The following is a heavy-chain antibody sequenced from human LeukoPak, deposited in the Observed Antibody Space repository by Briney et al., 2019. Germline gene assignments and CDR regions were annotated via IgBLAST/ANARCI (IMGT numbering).Heavy chain of an antibody. V-gene: IGHV3-7*01. CDR1: GFTFCNHW. D-gene: IGHD6-13*01. CDR3: ARVYISSWYD. Sequence: GGSLRLSCAASGFTFCNHWMSWVRQASGKGLEWVANIKPDGSEKNYVDPVKGRFTISRDNARNSLYLQMNTLRADDTAVYYCARVYISSWYDWGQGTLVTVSS. J-gene: IGHJ4*02. CDR2: IKPDGSEK.